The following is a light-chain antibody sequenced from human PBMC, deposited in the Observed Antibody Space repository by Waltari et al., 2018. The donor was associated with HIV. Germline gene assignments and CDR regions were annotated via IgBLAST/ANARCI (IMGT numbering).Light chain of an antibody. CDR2: DVN. CDR1: SSYVDTF. CDR3: CSHAGNVIFA. Sequence: QSALTQPHSVSGSPGQSLTISCAGTSSYVDTFGSWYQQHPGRAPQVIIYDVNNRPSGVPDRFSGSKSGNTAFLTISGLQAEDEAEYHCCSHAGNVIFAFGTGTKVTVL. J-gene: IGLJ1*01. V-gene: IGLV2-11*01.